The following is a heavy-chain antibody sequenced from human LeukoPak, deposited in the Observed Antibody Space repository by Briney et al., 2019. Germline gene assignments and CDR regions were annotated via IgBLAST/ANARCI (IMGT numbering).Heavy chain of an antibody. CDR1: GFTFSTYA. Sequence: GGSLRLSCAASGFTFSTYAMSWVRQAPGKGLEWVSTISGNGVSTYYANSVKGRFTISRDNSKNTLWLQMNSQRAEDTALYYCAKPQYDSSWYHFDYWGQGTLVTVSS. V-gene: IGHV3-23*01. D-gene: IGHD6-13*01. CDR3: AKPQYDSSWYHFDY. CDR2: ISGNGVST. J-gene: IGHJ4*02.